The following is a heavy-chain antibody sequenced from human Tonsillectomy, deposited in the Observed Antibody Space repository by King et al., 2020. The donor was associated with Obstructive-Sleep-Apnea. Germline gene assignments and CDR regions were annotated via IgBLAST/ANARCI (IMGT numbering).Heavy chain of an antibody. D-gene: IGHD3-10*01. V-gene: IGHV3-15*01. J-gene: IGHJ4*02. Sequence: VQLVESGGGLVKPGGSLRLSCAASGFTFSNAWMSWVRQAPGKGLEWVGRIKSKTDGGTTDYAAPVKGRFTISRDDSKNTLYLQMNSLKTEDTAVYYCTTDLWFGDLFMFDYWGKGTLVTVSS. CDR1: GFTFSNAW. CDR3: TTDLWFGDLFMFDY. CDR2: IKSKTDGGTT.